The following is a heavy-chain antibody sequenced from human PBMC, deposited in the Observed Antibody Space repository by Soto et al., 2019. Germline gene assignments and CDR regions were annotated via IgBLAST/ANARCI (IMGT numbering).Heavy chain of an antibody. Sequence: XSVKVSCKASVYTFTSYYMNWVRQAPGQGLEWMGIINPSGGSTSYAQKFQGRVTMTRDTSTSTVYMELSSLRSEDTAVYYCARDFEYSSSGFPFDHWGQGTLVTVSS. J-gene: IGHJ5*02. D-gene: IGHD6-6*01. CDR2: INPSGGST. V-gene: IGHV1-46*01. CDR1: VYTFTSYY. CDR3: ARDFEYSSSGFPFDH.